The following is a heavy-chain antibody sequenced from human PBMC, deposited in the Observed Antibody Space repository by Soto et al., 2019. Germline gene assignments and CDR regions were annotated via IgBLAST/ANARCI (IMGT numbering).Heavy chain of an antibody. Sequence: PGGSLRLSCAASGFTFGSYGMHWVRQAPGKGLEWVAVISSDGSNKYFADSVKGRFTISRDNSNSTLYLQMNSLRAEDTSVYYCAKVIQGGGFLSGGFDYWGQGTLVTVSS. V-gene: IGHV3-30*18. CDR2: ISSDGSNK. J-gene: IGHJ4*02. CDR1: GFTFGSYG. D-gene: IGHD2-15*01. CDR3: AKVIQGGGFLSGGFDY.